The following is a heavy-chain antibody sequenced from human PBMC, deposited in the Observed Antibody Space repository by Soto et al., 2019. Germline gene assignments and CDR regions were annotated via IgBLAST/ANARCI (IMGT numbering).Heavy chain of an antibody. J-gene: IGHJ6*03. D-gene: IGHD2-15*01. Sequence: SGTLSLTCTVSGGSISSYYWSWIRQPPGKGLEWIGYIYYSGSTNYNPSLKSRVTISVDTSKNQFSLKLSSVTAADTAVYYCARDYWAAGYYYYYMDVWGKGTTVTVSS. CDR2: IYYSGST. CDR3: ARDYWAAGYYYYYMDV. V-gene: IGHV4-59*01. CDR1: GGSISSYY.